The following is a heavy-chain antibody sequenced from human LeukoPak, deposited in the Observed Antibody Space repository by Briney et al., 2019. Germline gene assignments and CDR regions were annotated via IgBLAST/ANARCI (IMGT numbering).Heavy chain of an antibody. CDR3: AREIDGIDGYNSLDY. CDR2: IYNSGNP. J-gene: IGHJ4*02. V-gene: IGHV4-30-4*01. CDR1: GGSISSSDYY. Sequence: PSQTLSLTCTVSGGSISSSDYYWSWIRQPPGKGLEWIGYIYNSGNPQYNPSLKSRVTISIDTSKNQFSLKLSSVTAADTAVYYCAREIDGIDGYNSLDYWGQGTLVTVSS. D-gene: IGHD5-24*01.